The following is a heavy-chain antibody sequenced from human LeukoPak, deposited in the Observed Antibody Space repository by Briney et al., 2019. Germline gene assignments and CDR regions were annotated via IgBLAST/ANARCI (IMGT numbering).Heavy chain of an antibody. CDR1: GYTFTGYY. J-gene: IGHJ4*02. Sequence: ASVKVSCKASGYTFTGYYMHWVRQAPGQGLEWMGWINTNSGGTNYAQKFQGRVTMTRDTSISTAYMELSRLRSDDTAVYYCARDADILTGYYYFDYWGQGTLVTVSS. D-gene: IGHD3-9*01. CDR2: INTNSGGT. V-gene: IGHV1-2*02. CDR3: ARDADILTGYYYFDY.